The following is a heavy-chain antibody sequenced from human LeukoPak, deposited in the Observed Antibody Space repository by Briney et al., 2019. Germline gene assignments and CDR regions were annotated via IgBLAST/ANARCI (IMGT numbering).Heavy chain of an antibody. J-gene: IGHJ6*02. CDR3: TTEPPWDV. Sequence: SWIRQAPGKGLEWVGRVKSKTDGGTTDYAAPVKGRFTISRDDSKNTLYLQMNSLKTEDTAVYYCTTEPPWDVWGQGTTVTVSS. V-gene: IGHV3-15*01. CDR2: VKSKTDGGTT.